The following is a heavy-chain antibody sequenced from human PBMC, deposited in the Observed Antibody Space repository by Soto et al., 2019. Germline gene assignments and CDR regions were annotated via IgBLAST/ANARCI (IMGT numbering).Heavy chain of an antibody. CDR3: ARLLVLDYYYGMDV. CDR2: INPNSGGT. V-gene: IGHV1-2*02. D-gene: IGHD6-13*01. Sequence: ASVKVSCKASGYTFTGYYIHWVRQAPGQGLEWMGWINPNSGGTNYAQKFQGRVTITADKSTSTAYMELSSLRSEDTAVYYCARLLVLDYYYGMDVWGQGTTVTVSS. J-gene: IGHJ6*02. CDR1: GYTFTGYY.